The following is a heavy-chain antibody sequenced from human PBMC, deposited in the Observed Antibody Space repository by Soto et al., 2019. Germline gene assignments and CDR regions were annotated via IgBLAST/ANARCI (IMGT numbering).Heavy chain of an antibody. CDR3: AKDDMGSSSWFGWLDL. CDR1: GFIFNSYG. Sequence: LRLSCAASGFIFNSYGMHWVRQAPGKGLEWVAVISYDGSKKYYADSVKGRFTISRDNANDMLFLEMNSLRGEDTAVYYCAKDDMGSSSWFGWLDLWGQGTLVTVSS. J-gene: IGHJ5*02. D-gene: IGHD6-13*01. V-gene: IGHV3-30*18. CDR2: ISYDGSKK.